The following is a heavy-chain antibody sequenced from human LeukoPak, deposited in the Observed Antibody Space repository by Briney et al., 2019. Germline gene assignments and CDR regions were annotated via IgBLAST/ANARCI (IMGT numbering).Heavy chain of an antibody. D-gene: IGHD3-10*01. CDR3: AREDTMVQGVIDY. Sequence: SVKVSCKASGGTSSSYAISWVRQAPGQGLEWMGRIIPILGIANYAQKFQGRVTITADKSTSTAYMELSSLRSEDTAVYYCAREDTMVQGVIDYWGQGTLVTVSS. CDR1: GGTSSSYA. CDR2: IIPILGIA. V-gene: IGHV1-69*04. J-gene: IGHJ4*02.